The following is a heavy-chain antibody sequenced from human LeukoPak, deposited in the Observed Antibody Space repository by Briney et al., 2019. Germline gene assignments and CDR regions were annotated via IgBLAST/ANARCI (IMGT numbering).Heavy chain of an antibody. CDR2: IYGGGDT. Sequence: GGSLRLSCAVSGFTVSNDYMSWVRQAPGKGLEWVSVIYGGGDTYYADSVRGRFTISIDNFENTLFLQMDSPRAEDTAVYYCTRLLPSSHHFFDSWGQGTLVTVSS. CDR3: TRLLPSSHHFFDS. CDR1: GFTVSNDY. J-gene: IGHJ4*02. D-gene: IGHD6-6*01. V-gene: IGHV3-53*01.